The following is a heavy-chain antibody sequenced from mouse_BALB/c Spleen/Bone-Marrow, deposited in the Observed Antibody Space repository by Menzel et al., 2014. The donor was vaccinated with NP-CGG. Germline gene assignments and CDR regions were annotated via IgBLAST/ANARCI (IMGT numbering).Heavy chain of an antibody. CDR3: ARADYYFDY. CDR2: INPYNGGT. J-gene: IGHJ2*01. Sequence: MNWVKQSHGKNLEWIGLINPYNGGTSYNLKFMGKATLTVDKPFSTAYMELLSLTSEDSAVYYCARADYYFDYWGQGTTLTVSS. V-gene: IGHV1-26*01.